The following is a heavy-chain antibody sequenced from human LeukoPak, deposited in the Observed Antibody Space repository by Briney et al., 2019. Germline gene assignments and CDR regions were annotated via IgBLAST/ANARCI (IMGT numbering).Heavy chain of an antibody. CDR3: ARSYYYDSSGYYHYYYYYGMDV. CDR2: IYYSGST. Sequence: KSSETLSLTCTVSGGSISSYYWSWIRQPPGKELEWIGYIYYSGSTNYNPSLKSRVTISVDTSKNQFSLKLSSVTAADTAVYYCARSYYYDSSGYYHYYYYYGMDVWGQGTTVTVSS. D-gene: IGHD3-22*01. CDR1: GGSISSYY. V-gene: IGHV4-59*01. J-gene: IGHJ6*02.